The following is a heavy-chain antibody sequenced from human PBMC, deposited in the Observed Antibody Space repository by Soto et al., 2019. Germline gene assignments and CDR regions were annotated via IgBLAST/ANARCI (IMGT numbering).Heavy chain of an antibody. CDR3: ARESYYYNI. Sequence: QLQLQESGPGLVKPSETLSLTCTVSGGSISSSSYYWGWIRQPPGKGLEWIGSIYYSVSNYSNPSVKGRVTRSIDTYTNKFSLKLSSVTAADTAVYYCARESYYYNIWGQGTMVTVSS. J-gene: IGHJ3*02. CDR2: IYYSVSN. D-gene: IGHD3-10*01. V-gene: IGHV4-39*02. CDR1: GGSISSSSYY.